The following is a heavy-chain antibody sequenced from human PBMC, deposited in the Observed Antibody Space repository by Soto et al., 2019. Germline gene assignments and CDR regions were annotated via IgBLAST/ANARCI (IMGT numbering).Heavy chain of an antibody. CDR3: ARGPSYCGGDCYSNYYYYGMDV. CDR2: INPQSGGS. Sequence: ASVKVSCKASGYVCSRYFMHCVVQAPLQWLEWMGYINPQSGGSKYEDNFQDRVTMTRDTPKTTVYMELRGLTSDDTAVYYCARGPSYCGGDCYSNYYYYGMDVWGQGTTVTVSS. D-gene: IGHD2-21*02. V-gene: IGHV1-2*02. CDR1: GYVCSRYF. J-gene: IGHJ6*02.